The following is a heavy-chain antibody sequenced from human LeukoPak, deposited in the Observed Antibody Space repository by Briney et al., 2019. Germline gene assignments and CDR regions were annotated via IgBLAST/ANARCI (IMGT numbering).Heavy chain of an antibody. CDR2: INHSGST. CDR3: VSLITMVRGVNYNYYYGMDV. D-gene: IGHD3-10*01. CDR1: GGSFSGYY. J-gene: IGHJ6*02. Sequence: SETLSLTCAVYGGSFSGYYWSWIRQPPGKGLEWIGEINHSGSTNYNPSLKSRVTISVDTSKNQFSLKLSSVTAADTAVYYCVSLITMVRGVNYNYYYGMDVWGQGTTVTVSS. V-gene: IGHV4-34*01.